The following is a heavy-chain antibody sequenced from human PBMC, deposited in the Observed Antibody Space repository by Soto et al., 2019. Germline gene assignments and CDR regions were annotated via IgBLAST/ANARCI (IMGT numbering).Heavy chain of an antibody. Sequence: ASVKVSCKASGYTFTGYYMHWVRQAPGQGLEWMGWINPNSGGTNYAQKFQGWVTMTRDTSISTAYMELSRLRSDDTAVYYCAREISGYGSDAFDIRGQGTMVTVSS. CDR3: AREISGYGSDAFDI. V-gene: IGHV1-2*04. D-gene: IGHD5-12*01. J-gene: IGHJ3*02. CDR2: INPNSGGT. CDR1: GYTFTGYY.